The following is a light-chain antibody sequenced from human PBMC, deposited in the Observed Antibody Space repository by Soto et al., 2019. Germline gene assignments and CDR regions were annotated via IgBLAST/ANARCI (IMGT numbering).Light chain of an antibody. V-gene: IGKV3-15*01. CDR2: GAS. J-gene: IGKJ1*01. Sequence: EIVMTQSPATLSVSPGERATLSCRASQSVSTNLAWYQLKPGQAPMLLIYGASTRATGIPARFSGSGSGTEFNLTISSLQSEDFVLYYCQQDNDWPLTCGQGTKVEIK. CDR1: QSVSTN. CDR3: QQDNDWPLT.